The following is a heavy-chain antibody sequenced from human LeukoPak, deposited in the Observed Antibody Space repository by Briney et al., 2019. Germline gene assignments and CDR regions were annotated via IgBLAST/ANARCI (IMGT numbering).Heavy chain of an antibody. V-gene: IGHV3-48*01. J-gene: IGHJ5*02. CDR3: ARDAGNSGYGCDL. CDR2: IRSTGDT. Sequence: GGSLRLSCAASGFIFSQYSINWVRQAPGKGLEWVSHIRSTGDTFYADSVKGRFTISRDNARNSLYLQMDSLRAEDTAMYYCARDAGNSGYGCDLWGQGTLVTVSS. D-gene: IGHD5-12*01. CDR1: GFIFSQYS.